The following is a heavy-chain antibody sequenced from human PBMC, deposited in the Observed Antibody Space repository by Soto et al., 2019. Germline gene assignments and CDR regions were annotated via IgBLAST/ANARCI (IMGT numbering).Heavy chain of an antibody. CDR2: ISAYNGNT. V-gene: IGHV1-18*01. D-gene: IGHD2-2*01. J-gene: IGHJ4*02. Sequence: ASVKVSCKASGYTFTSYDISWVRQAPGQGLEWMGWISAYNGNTNYAQKFQGRVTMTTDTSTSTACMEVRSLTSDDTAVYYCARSYCTSTSCNADYFDYWGQGTLVTGSS. CDR1: GYTFTSYD. CDR3: ARSYCTSTSCNADYFDY.